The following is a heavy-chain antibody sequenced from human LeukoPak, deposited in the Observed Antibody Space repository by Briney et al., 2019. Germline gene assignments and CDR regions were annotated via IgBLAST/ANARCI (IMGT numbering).Heavy chain of an antibody. CDR1: PFTFSSSA. J-gene: IGHJ2*01. CDR2: ISASGVTA. CDR3: ARDGRYDPYFDL. V-gene: IGHV3-23*01. D-gene: IGHD1-26*01. Sequence: PGGSLRLSCAASPFTFSSSAMSWVRQAPGKGLEWVSDISASGVTAYYADSVKGRFTISRDKSENTLYLQMNSLRAEDAAVYYSARDGRYDPYFDLWGRGTLVTVSS.